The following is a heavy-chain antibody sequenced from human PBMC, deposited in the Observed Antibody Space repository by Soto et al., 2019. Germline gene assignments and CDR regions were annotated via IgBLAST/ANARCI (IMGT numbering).Heavy chain of an antibody. Sequence: QVQLVQSGAEEKKPGASVKVSCKASGYTFTGYAMHWVRQAPGQRLEWMGWINAGNGNTKYSQKFQGRVTITRDTAASAAYMELSSLSSEDTAVYYCARAVAVAADFDYWGQATLVTVSS. CDR3: ARAVAVAADFDY. V-gene: IGHV1-3*05. D-gene: IGHD6-19*01. CDR2: INAGNGNT. J-gene: IGHJ4*02. CDR1: GYTFTGYA.